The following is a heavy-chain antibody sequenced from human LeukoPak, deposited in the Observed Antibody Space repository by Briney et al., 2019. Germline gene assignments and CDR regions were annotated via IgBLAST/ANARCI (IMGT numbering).Heavy chain of an antibody. V-gene: IGHV4-59*13. Sequence: PSETLSLTCTVSGGSISSYYWSWIRQPPGKGLEWIGYIYYSGSTNYNPSLKSRVTISVDTSKNQFSLKLSSVTAADTAVYYCARVSGYEKIFDYWGQGTLVTVSS. J-gene: IGHJ4*02. CDR1: GGSISSYY. D-gene: IGHD5-12*01. CDR3: ARVSGYEKIFDY. CDR2: IYYSGST.